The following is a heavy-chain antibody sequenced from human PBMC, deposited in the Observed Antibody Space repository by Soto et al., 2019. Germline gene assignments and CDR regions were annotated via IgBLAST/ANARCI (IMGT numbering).Heavy chain of an antibody. CDR2: ISSSSTYI. V-gene: IGHV3-21*01. J-gene: IGHJ4*02. CDR3: ARAPKGGVFDF. Sequence: GGSLRLSCAASGFSFSSYSMNWVRQAPGKGLEWVSDISSSSTYIYYGDSVKGRFTISRDNAKNSLYLQMNSLRAEDTAVYYCARAPKGGVFDFWGQGALVTVSS. D-gene: IGHD3-16*01. CDR1: GFSFSSYS.